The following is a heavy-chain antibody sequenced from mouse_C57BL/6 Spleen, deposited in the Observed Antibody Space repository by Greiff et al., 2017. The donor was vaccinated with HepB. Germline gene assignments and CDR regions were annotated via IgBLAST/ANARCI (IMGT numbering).Heavy chain of an antibody. D-gene: IGHD2-4*01. CDR2: IYPGDGDT. J-gene: IGHJ4*01. CDR1: GYAFSSYW. Sequence: VQLQQSGAELVKPGASVKISCKASGYAFSSYWMNWVKQRPGKGLEWIGQIYPGDGDTNYNGKFKGKATLTADKSSSTAYMQRSSLTSEDSAVYVCARPLYYDGFMDYWGQGTSVTVSS. V-gene: IGHV1-80*01. CDR3: ARPLYYDGFMDY.